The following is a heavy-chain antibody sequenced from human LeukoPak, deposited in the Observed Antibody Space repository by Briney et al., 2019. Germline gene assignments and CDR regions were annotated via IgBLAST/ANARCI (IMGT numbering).Heavy chain of an antibody. CDR2: ISYDGSNK. V-gene: IGHV3-30-3*01. D-gene: IGHD5-24*01. CDR3: AKEGRSLQTY. J-gene: IGHJ4*02. Sequence: PGGSLRLSCEASGFTFSSYAMHWVRQAPGKGLEWVAVISYDGSNKYYADSVKGRFTISRDNAKNSLYLQMNSLRVEDTAVYYCAKEGRSLQTYWGQGTLVTVSS. CDR1: GFTFSSYA.